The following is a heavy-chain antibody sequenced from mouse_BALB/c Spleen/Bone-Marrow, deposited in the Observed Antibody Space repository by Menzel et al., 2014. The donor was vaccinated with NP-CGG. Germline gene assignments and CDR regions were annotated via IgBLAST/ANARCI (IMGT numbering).Heavy chain of an antibody. CDR2: INSNGGTT. J-gene: IGHJ3*01. CDR3: ARGLYYVAYGPGFAY. V-gene: IGHV5-6-3*01. Sequence: EVKLMESGGGLVQPGGSLKLSCAAPGFTFSNYGMSWVRQTPDKRLDLVATINSNGGTTYYPDSVKGRFTISRDNAKNTLYLQMSSLKSEDTAMFFCARGLYYVAYGPGFAYWGQGTLVTVSA. D-gene: IGHD2-13*01. CDR1: GFTFSNYG.